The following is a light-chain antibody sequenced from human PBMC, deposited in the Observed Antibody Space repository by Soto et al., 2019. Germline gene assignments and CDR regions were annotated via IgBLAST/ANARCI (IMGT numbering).Light chain of an antibody. J-gene: IGKJ1*01. CDR2: KAS. V-gene: IGKV1-5*03. CDR1: QSISIW. CDR3: QQYNSYSTWT. Sequence: DIQMTQSPSSLPASVGDRVTITCRASQSISIWLAWYQQKPGKAPKLLIYKASNLESGVPSRFSGSGSETEFTLTISSLQPDDFATYYCQQYNSYSTWTFGQGTKVDIK.